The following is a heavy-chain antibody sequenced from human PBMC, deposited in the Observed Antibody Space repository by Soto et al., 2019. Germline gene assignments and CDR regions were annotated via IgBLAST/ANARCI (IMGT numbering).Heavy chain of an antibody. V-gene: IGHV3-30*18. CDR1: GFSFESYG. CDR3: AKESVEATYSYYGMDV. CDR2: VSFDSKNK. Sequence: LVESGGGMVQAGRSLTLSCGGSGFSFESYGMHWVRQAPGKGLEWVATVSFDSKNKYYIDSVEGRFTISRDNSKKMLSLQMTSLRHEDTAVYYCAKESVEATYSYYGMDVWGPGTTVTVSS. D-gene: IGHD1-26*01. J-gene: IGHJ6*02.